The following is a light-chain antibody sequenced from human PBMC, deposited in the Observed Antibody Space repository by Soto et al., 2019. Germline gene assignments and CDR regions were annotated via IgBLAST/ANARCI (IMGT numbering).Light chain of an antibody. Sequence: DIQMTQSPSSLSASVGARVTITCRASQSISSFLNWYQQNPGKAPTLLIYAASSLQSGVPSRFSGSGSGTDFTLTISSLQPKDFATDYCQQSFSSPITFGQGTRLEIK. CDR1: QSISSF. J-gene: IGKJ5*01. CDR2: AAS. V-gene: IGKV1-39*01. CDR3: QQSFSSPIT.